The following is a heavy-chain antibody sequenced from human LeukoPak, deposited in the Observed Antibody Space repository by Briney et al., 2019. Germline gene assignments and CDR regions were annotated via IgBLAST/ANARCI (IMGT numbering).Heavy chain of an antibody. J-gene: IGHJ6*02. D-gene: IGHD2-2*01. Sequence: EASVKVSFKGSGGTFTIYTISWVRQAPGQGLEWMGGIIPMLGIGNYTQKFQGRVTITADKSTSTAYMELSSLRSEDTAVYYCAREDVYCSSTSCYRPNPTYYYYGMDVWGQGTTVTVSS. CDR3: AREDVYCSSTSCYRPNPTYYYYGMDV. CDR1: GGTFTIYT. CDR2: IIPMLGIG. V-gene: IGHV1-69*10.